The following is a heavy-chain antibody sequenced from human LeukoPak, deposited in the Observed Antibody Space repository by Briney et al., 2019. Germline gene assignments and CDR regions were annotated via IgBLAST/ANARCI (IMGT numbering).Heavy chain of an antibody. CDR3: ASSDIPVVPDNNWFDP. D-gene: IGHD2-2*01. Sequence: SGGSLRLSCAASGFTFSSYSMNWVRQAPGKGLEWVSSISSSSSYIYYADSVKGRFTISRDNAKNSLYLQMNSLRAEDTAVYYCASSDIPVVPDNNWFDPWGQETLVTVSS. J-gene: IGHJ5*02. CDR1: GFTFSSYS. V-gene: IGHV3-21*01. CDR2: ISSSSSYI.